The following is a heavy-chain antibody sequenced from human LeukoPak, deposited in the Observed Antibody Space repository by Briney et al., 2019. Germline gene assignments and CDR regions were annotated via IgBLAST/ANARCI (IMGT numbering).Heavy chain of an antibody. J-gene: IGHJ4*02. CDR2: IYSSGTT. CDR1: GGSINNGAYY. CDR3: VRNTDGRSNGDY. D-gene: IGHD1-1*01. V-gene: IGHV4-31*03. Sequence: TLSLTFTVSGGSINNGAYYWSWIRQDPGKGLEWIGYIYSSGTTNYNPSLKSRATMSLDTSENQCSLKLSSVTDADTAVYYCVRNTDGRSNGDYWGQGTPVTVSS.